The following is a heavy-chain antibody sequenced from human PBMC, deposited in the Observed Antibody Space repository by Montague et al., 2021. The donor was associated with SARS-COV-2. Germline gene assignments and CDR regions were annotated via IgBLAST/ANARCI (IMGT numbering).Heavy chain of an antibody. CDR2: IFHTGKT. Sequence: SETLSLTCTVSGVSISRGNYYWSWIRQPPGKGLEWVGYIFHTGKTNYNPSLKSRVTMSIDTSRNYFSLKLTSVTAADTAVYYCARFPRYCSSTACLDYWGQGTLVTVSS. CDR1: GVSISRGNYY. V-gene: IGHV4-61*03. CDR3: ARFPRYCSSTACLDY. D-gene: IGHD2-2*01. J-gene: IGHJ4*02.